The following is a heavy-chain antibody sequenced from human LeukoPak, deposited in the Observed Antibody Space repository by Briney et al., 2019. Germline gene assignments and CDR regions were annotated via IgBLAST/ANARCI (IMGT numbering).Heavy chain of an antibody. V-gene: IGHV1-2*02. CDR1: GYTFTGYY. D-gene: IGHD1-26*01. CDR3: ARDNSVGDNAWWFDP. CDR2: INPNSGGT. J-gene: IGHJ5*02. Sequence: ASVKVSCNASGYTFTGYYMHWVRQAPGQGLEWMGWINPNSGGTNYAQKFQGRVTMTRDTSISTAYMEVSRLRSDDTAVYYCARDNSVGDNAWWFDPWGQGTLVTVSS.